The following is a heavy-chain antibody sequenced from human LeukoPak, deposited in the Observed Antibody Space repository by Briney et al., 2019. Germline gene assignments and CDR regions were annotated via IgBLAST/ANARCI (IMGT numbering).Heavy chain of an antibody. V-gene: IGHV4-59*12. CDR2: IYYSGST. D-gene: IGHD3-22*01. CDR3: ARDQVDYDIPDHFDS. Sequence: SETLSLTCTVSGGSISSYYWSWIRQPPGKGLEWIGYIYYSGSTNYNPSLKSRVTISVDTSKNQFSLTLISVTAADTAVYYCARDQVDYDIPDHFDSWGKGTLVTVSS. CDR1: GGSISSYY. J-gene: IGHJ4*02.